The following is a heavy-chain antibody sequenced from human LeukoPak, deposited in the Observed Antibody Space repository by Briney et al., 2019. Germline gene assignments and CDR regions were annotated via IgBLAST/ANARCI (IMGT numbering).Heavy chain of an antibody. CDR3: ARAPAAMCFDY. CDR2: FYYSGST. J-gene: IGHJ4*02. D-gene: IGHD2-2*01. Sequence: KPSETLSLTCTVSGGSISSYYWSWIRQPPGKGLEWIGYFYYSGSTNYNPSLESRVTISVDTSKNQFSLKLSSVTAADTAVYYCARAPAAMCFDYWGQGTLVTVSS. CDR1: GGSISSYY. V-gene: IGHV4-59*08.